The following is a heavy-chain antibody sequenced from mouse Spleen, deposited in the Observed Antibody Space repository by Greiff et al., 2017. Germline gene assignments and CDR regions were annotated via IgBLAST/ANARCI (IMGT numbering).Heavy chain of an antibody. CDR1: GYPFSDYY. D-gene: IGHD3-3*01. V-gene: IGHV1-76*01. CDR3: ARETGTPWYFDV. J-gene: IGHJ1*01. Sequence: QVQLQQSGAELVRPGASVKLSCKASGYPFSDYYINWVKQRPGQGLEWIARIYPGSGNTYYNEKFKGKATLTAEKSSSTAYMQLSSLTSEDSAVYFCARETGTPWYFDVWGAGTTVTVSS. CDR2: IYPGSGNT.